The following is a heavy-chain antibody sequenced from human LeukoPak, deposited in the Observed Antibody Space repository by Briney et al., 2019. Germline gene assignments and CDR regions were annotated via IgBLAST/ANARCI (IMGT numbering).Heavy chain of an antibody. CDR3: AKDIVVVVAANWFDP. J-gene: IGHJ5*02. V-gene: IGHV3-23*01. CDR2: ISGSGGST. Sequence: GGSLRLSCAASGFTFSSYAMSWVRQAPGKGLEWVSAISGSGGSTYYADAVKGRFTISRDNSKNTLYLQMNSLRAEDTAVYYCAKDIVVVVAANWFDPWGQGTLVTVSS. CDR1: GFTFSSYA. D-gene: IGHD2-15*01.